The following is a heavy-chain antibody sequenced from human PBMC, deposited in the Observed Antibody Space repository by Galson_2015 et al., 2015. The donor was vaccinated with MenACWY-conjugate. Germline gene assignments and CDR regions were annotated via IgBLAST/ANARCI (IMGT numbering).Heavy chain of an antibody. CDR1: GGSISSHY. V-gene: IGHV4-59*08. CDR2: IRDTGSP. CDR3: SRLPTWGSSFGYSDY. J-gene: IGHJ4*02. D-gene: IGHD7-27*01. Sequence: ETLSLTCTVSGGSISSHYWRWCRPPPGKGLEWIAYIRDTGSPKDNPSLKSRVTMSAYKSNNQFSLRLISGTAADTAVYDCSRLPTWGSSFGYSDYWAQGTLLAVSS.